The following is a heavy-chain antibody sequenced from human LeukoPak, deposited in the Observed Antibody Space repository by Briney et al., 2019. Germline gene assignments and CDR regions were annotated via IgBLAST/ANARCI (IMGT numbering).Heavy chain of an antibody. V-gene: IGHV4-34*01. J-gene: IGHJ4*02. CDR2: INHSGST. D-gene: IGHD3-22*01. CDR1: GGSISSYY. CDR3: ARGQNYYDSNSHDY. Sequence: SETLSLTCTVSGGSISSYYWSWIRQPPGKGLEWIGEINHSGSTNYNPSLKSRVTISVDTSKNQFSLKLSSVTAADTAVYYCARGQNYYDSNSHDYWGQGTLVTVSS.